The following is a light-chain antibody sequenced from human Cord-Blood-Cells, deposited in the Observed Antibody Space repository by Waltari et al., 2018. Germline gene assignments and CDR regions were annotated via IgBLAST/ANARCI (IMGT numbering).Light chain of an antibody. V-gene: IGKV1-17*01. CDR1: QAIRYD. J-gene: IGKJ1*01. CDR3: LQHNSYPRT. CDR2: AAS. Sequence: DIQITQSPASLSPSVGDRVTITCRASQAIRYDLGCYQQKPGTAPKRLIYAASSLQSGVPSRFSGSGSGSEFTLTISSLQPEDFATCHCLQHNSYPRTFGQGNKVEIK.